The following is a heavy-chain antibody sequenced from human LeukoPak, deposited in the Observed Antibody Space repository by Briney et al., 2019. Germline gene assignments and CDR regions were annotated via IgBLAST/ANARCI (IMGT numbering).Heavy chain of an antibody. CDR3: ARGEVAPAASNYYYYYYMDV. V-gene: IGHV1-2*02. D-gene: IGHD2-2*01. Sequence: GASVKVSCKASGYTFTGYYMHWVRQAPGQGLEWMGWINPNSGGTNYAQKFQGRVTMTRDTSISTAYMELSRLRSDDTAVYYCARGEVAPAASNYYYYYYMDVWGKGTTVTVSS. J-gene: IGHJ6*03. CDR1: GYTFTGYY. CDR2: INPNSGGT.